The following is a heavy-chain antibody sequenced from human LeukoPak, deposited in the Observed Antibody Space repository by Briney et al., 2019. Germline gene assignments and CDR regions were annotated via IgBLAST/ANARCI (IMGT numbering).Heavy chain of an antibody. CDR2: ISSSGSTI. Sequence: GGSLRLSCAASGFTFSDYYMSWIRQAPGKGLEWVSYISSSGSTIYYADSVKGRFTISRDSAKNSLYLQMNSLRAEDTAVYYCAGDPGSGWYVLGWFDPWGQGTLVTVSS. CDR3: AGDPGSGWYVLGWFDP. V-gene: IGHV3-11*01. CDR1: GFTFSDYY. J-gene: IGHJ5*02. D-gene: IGHD6-19*01.